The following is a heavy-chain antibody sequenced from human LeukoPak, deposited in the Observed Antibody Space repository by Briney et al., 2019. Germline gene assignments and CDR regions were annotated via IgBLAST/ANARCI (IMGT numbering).Heavy chain of an antibody. V-gene: IGHV4-39*07. Sequence: SETLSLTCNVSGGSISSGRYYWSWIRQPPGKGLEWIGEINHSGSTNYNPSLKSRVTISVDTSKNQFSLKLSSVTAADTAVYYCARGRKSSVYYGSGSYYMTPKALDYWGQGTLVTVSS. CDR1: GGSISSGRYY. D-gene: IGHD3-10*01. CDR2: INHSGST. J-gene: IGHJ4*02. CDR3: ARGRKSSVYYGSGSYYMTPKALDY.